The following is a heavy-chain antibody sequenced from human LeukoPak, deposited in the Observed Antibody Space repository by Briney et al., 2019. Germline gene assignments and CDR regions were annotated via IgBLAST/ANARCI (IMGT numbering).Heavy chain of an antibody. CDR1: GLTFDDYG. CDR3: ARAPAYCGGDCYWGIDY. CDR2: INWNGGST. J-gene: IGHJ4*02. D-gene: IGHD2-21*02. V-gene: IGHV3-20*04. Sequence: GGSLRLSCAASGLTFDDYGMSWVRQAPGKGLEWVSGINWNGGSTGYADSVEGRFTISRDNAKNSLYLQMNSLRAEDTALYYCARAPAYCGGDCYWGIDYWGQGTLVTVSS.